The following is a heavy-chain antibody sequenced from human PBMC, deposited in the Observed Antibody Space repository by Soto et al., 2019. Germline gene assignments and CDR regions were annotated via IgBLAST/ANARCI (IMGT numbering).Heavy chain of an antibody. J-gene: IGHJ3*02. CDR3: TKEKSVINSGYDAFDI. V-gene: IGHV3-48*03. D-gene: IGHD5-12*01. CDR1: GFTVSSYE. Sequence: GGSLRLSCAASGFTVSSYEMDWVRQAPGKGLEWVAYISISGGTIYYGDSVEGRFTISRDNADNSLYLQMNSLRAEDTAVYYCTKEKSVINSGYDAFDIWGRGTVGTV. CDR2: ISISGGTI.